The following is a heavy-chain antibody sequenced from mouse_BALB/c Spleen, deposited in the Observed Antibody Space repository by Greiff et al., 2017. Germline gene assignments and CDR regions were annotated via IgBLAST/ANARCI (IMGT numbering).Heavy chain of an antibody. CDR1: GFTFTDYY. J-gene: IGHJ2*01. V-gene: IGHV7-3*02. CDR3: ASDWPYFDY. Sequence: EVMLVESGGGLVQPGGSLRLSCATSGFTFTDYYMSWVRQPPGKALEWLGFIRNKANGYTTEYSASVKGRFTISRDNSQSILYLQMNTLRAEDSATYYCASDWPYFDYWGQGTTLTVSS. CDR2: IRNKANGYTT.